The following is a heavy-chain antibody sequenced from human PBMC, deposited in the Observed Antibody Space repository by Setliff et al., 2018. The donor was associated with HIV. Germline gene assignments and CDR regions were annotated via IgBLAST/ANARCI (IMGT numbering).Heavy chain of an antibody. J-gene: IGHJ4*02. D-gene: IGHD3-10*01. CDR3: AKDKGQKYADY. V-gene: IGHV3-23*01. CDR2: ISGRGGST. CDR1: GFTFKTDA. Sequence: LRLSCAASGFTFKTDAMTWVRQAPGKGLEWVSAISGRGGSTYYADSVKGRFTISRDNSKNTLYLQMNSLRAEDTAVYYCAKDKGQKYADYWGQGTMVTVSS.